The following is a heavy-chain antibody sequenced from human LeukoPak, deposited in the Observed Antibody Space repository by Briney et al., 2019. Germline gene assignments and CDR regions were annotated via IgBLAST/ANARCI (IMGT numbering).Heavy chain of an antibody. Sequence: SETLSLTCTVSGGSISSSSYYWGWIRQPPGKGLEWIGSIYYSGSTYYNPSLKSRVTISVDTSKNQFSLKLSSVTAADTAVYYCAGDYSGSYYYYYGMDVWGQGTTVTVSS. CDR1: GGSISSSSYY. J-gene: IGHJ6*02. CDR3: AGDYSGSYYYYYGMDV. CDR2: IYYSGST. V-gene: IGHV4-39*02. D-gene: IGHD1-26*01.